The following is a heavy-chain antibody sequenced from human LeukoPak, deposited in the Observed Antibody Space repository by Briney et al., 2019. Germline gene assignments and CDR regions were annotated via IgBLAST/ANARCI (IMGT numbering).Heavy chain of an antibody. Sequence: GGSLSLSCAASGFTFSTYFLTWVRQAPGKGLEWVANINQDGTEKHYVDSVKGRFTISRDNAKSSLHLQMNSLRAEDTAVYYCARDRAVAGLLDYWGQGTLVTVSS. CDR2: INQDGTEK. V-gene: IGHV3-7*01. CDR1: GFTFSTYF. CDR3: ARDRAVAGLLDY. D-gene: IGHD6-19*01. J-gene: IGHJ4*02.